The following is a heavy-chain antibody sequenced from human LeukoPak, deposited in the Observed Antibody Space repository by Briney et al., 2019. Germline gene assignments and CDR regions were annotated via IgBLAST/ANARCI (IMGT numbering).Heavy chain of an antibody. Sequence: QTGGSLRLSCAASGFTFDDYAMHWVRQAPGKGLEWVSGISWNSGSIGYADSVKGRFTISRDDAKNSLYLQMNSLRAEDTALYYCAKGVVRYWYFDLWGRGTLVTVSS. CDR3: AKGVVRYWYFDL. CDR2: ISWNSGSI. J-gene: IGHJ2*01. V-gene: IGHV3-9*01. D-gene: IGHD2-15*01. CDR1: GFTFDDYA.